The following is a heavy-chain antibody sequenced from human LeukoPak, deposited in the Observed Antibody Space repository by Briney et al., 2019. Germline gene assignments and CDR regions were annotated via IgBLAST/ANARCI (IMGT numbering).Heavy chain of an antibody. CDR2: INWNGGST. CDR1: GFTFDDYG. D-gene: IGHD3-16*01. V-gene: IGHV3-20*04. J-gene: IGHJ6*03. Sequence: GGSLRLSCAASGFTFDDYGMSWVRQAPGKGLEWVSGINWNGGSTGYADSVKGRFTISRDNAKNSLYLQMNSLRAEDTALYYCARDGAPWNYYYYYMDVWGKGTTDTVSS. CDR3: ARDGAPWNYYYYYMDV.